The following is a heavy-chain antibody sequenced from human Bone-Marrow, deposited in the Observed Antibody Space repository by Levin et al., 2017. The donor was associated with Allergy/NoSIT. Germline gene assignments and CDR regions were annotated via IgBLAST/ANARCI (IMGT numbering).Heavy chain of an antibody. CDR1: GGSFSGYY. CDR2: INHSGST. J-gene: IGHJ3*02. Sequence: SETLSLTCAVYGGSFSGYYWSWIRQPPGKGLEWIGEINHSGSTNYNPSLKSRVTISVDTSKNQFSLKLSSVTAADTAVYYCARGRLGYCSGGSCYPQDDAFDIWGQGTMVTVSS. V-gene: IGHV4-34*01. CDR3: ARGRLGYCSGGSCYPQDDAFDI. D-gene: IGHD2-15*01.